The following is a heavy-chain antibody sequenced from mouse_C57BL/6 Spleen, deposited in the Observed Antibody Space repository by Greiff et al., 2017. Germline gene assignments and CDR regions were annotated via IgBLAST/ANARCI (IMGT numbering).Heavy chain of an antibody. CDR2: IYPGDGDT. CDR3: ARNYYGYDGGFD. D-gene: IGHD2-2*01. CDR1: GYAFSSSW. V-gene: IGHV1-82*01. Sequence: QVQLQQSGPELVKPGASVKISCKASGYAFSSSWMNWVKQRPGKGLEWIGRIYPGDGDTNYNGKFKGKATLTADKSSSTAYMQLSSLTSEDSAVYFCARNYYGYDGGFDWGQGTLVTVSA. J-gene: IGHJ3*01.